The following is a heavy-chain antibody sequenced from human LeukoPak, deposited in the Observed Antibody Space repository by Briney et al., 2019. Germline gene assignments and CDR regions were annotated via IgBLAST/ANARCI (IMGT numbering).Heavy chain of an antibody. Sequence: ASVKVSCKPSGYTFSNYGISWVRQAPGQGLEWMGWINPNSGGTNYAQKFQGRVTMTRDTSISTAYMELSRLRSDDTAVYYCARGPGDSSGYYPYYYYYGMDVWGQGTTVTVSS. CDR2: INPNSGGT. CDR3: ARGPGDSSGYYPYYYYYGMDV. D-gene: IGHD3-22*01. V-gene: IGHV1-2*02. J-gene: IGHJ6*02. CDR1: GYTFSNYG.